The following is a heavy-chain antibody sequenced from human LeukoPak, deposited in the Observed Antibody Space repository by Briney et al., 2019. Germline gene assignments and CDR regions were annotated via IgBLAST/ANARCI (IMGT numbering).Heavy chain of an antibody. V-gene: IGHV3-30*03. CDR2: ISYDGSHK. J-gene: IGHJ3*02. CDR3: ARSYEVWFAFHI. D-gene: IGHD3-10*01. CDR1: GFTFSTYS. Sequence: GGSLRLSCVASGFTFSTYSMNWVRQAPGKGLEWVAVISYDGSHKYYADSVKGRFTISRDNSKNTLYLQMNSLRDEDTAVYYCARSYEVWFAFHIWGQGTMVTVSS.